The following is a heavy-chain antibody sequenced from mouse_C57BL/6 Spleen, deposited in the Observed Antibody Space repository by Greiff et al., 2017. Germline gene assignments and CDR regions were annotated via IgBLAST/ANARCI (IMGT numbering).Heavy chain of an antibody. CDR2: ISSGSSTI. V-gene: IGHV5-17*01. CDR1: GFTFSDYG. Sequence: EVMLVESGGGLVKPGGSLKLSCAASGFTFSDYGMHWVRQAPEKGLAWVAYISSGSSTIYYADTVKGRFTISRDNAKNTRFLQMTSLRSEDTAMYYCARKFRAYWGQGTLVTVSA. CDR3: ARKFRAY. J-gene: IGHJ3*01.